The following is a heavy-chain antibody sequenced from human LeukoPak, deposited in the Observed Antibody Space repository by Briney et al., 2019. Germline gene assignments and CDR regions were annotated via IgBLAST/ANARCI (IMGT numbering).Heavy chain of an antibody. V-gene: IGHV3-23*01. Sequence: PGGSLRLSCAASGFTFSSYAMSWVRQAPGKGLEWVSAISGSGGSTYYADSVKGRFTISRGNSKNTLYLQMNSLRAEDTAVYYCAKTRRYCSSTSCPGPFDYWGQGTLVTVSS. CDR2: ISGSGGST. D-gene: IGHD2-2*01. CDR3: AKTRRYCSSTSCPGPFDY. J-gene: IGHJ4*02. CDR1: GFTFSSYA.